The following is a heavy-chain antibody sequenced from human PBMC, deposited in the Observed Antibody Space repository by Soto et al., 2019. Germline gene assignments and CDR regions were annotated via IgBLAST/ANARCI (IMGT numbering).Heavy chain of an antibody. Sequence: ASVKVSCKASGYTFTGYYMHWVRQAPGQGLEWMGWINPNSGGTNYAQKFQGWVTMTRDTSISTAYMELSRLRSDDTAVYYCARERKGDSPPYGMDVWGQGTTVTVSS. CDR2: INPNSGGT. CDR1: GYTFTGYY. D-gene: IGHD2-21*01. CDR3: ARERKGDSPPYGMDV. V-gene: IGHV1-2*04. J-gene: IGHJ6*02.